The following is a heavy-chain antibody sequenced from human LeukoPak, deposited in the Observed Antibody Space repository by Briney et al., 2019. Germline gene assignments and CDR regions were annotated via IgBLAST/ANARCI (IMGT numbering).Heavy chain of an antibody. CDR1: GYTFTDYY. J-gene: IGHJ5*02. D-gene: IGHD3-9*01. CDR3: ATGRSSTIRRVSLSWFDP. V-gene: IGHV1-69-2*01. CDR2: VDPEDGET. Sequence: ASVKVSCKVSGYTFTDYYMHWVQQAPGKGLEGMGLVDPEDGETIYAEKFQGRVTITADTSTDTAYMELSSLRSEDTAVYYCATGRSSTIRRVSLSWFDPWGQGTLVTVSS.